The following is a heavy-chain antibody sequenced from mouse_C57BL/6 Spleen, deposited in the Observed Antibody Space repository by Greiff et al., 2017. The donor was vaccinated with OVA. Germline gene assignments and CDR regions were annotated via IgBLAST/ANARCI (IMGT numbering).Heavy chain of an antibody. CDR1: GFTFSSYA. J-gene: IGHJ2*01. CDR2: ISDGGSYT. V-gene: IGHV5-4*01. D-gene: IGHD1-1*01. Sequence: EVHLVESGGGLVKPGGSLKLSCAASGFTFSSYAMSWVRQTPEKRLEWVATISDGGSYTYYPDNVKGRFTISRDNAKNNLYLQMSHLKSEDTAMYYCARDPYGISSYFDYWGQGTTLTVSS. CDR3: ARDPYGISSYFDY.